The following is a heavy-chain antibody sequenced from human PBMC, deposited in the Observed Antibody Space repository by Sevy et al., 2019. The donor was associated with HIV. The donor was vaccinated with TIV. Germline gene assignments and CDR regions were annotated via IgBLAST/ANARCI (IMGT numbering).Heavy chain of an antibody. CDR3: ASPRIKNNRYGMEL. CDR2: VDHSGRT. CDR1: GGSLSGYF. D-gene: IGHD2-15*01. Sequence: SETLSLTCDVSGGSLSGYFWLWIRQPPGRGLEWVGEVDHSGRTTYNPSLRSRVTISIDTSKSQFSLKLTSVTAADTAGYYCASPRIKNNRYGMELWGQGTTVTVSS. J-gene: IGHJ6*02. V-gene: IGHV4-34*01.